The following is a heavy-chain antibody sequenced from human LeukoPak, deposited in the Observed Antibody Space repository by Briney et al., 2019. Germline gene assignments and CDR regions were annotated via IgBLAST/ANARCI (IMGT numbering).Heavy chain of an antibody. J-gene: IGHJ4*02. CDR3: ARAAYSYGAGLDY. D-gene: IGHD5-18*01. CDR1: GYTFTSYY. V-gene: IGHV1-46*01. Sequence: ASVKVSCKASGYTFTSYYMHWVRQAPGQGLEWMGIINPSGGSTSYAQKFQGRVTMTRDTSISTAYMELSRLRSDDTAVYYCARAAYSYGAGLDYWGQGTLVTVSS. CDR2: INPSGGST.